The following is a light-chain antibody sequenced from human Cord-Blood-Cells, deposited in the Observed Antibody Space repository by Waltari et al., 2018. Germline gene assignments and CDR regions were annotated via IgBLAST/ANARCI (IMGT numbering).Light chain of an antibody. V-gene: IGKV3-11*01. J-gene: IGKJ1*01. CDR2: DAS. CDR1: QSVSSY. Sequence: EIVLTQSPATLSLSPGERATISCRASQSVSSYLAWYQQKPGQAPRLLIYDASNRATGIPARFSGSGSGTDFTRTISSLEPEDFAVYYCQQRSNWPPWTFGQGTKVEIK. CDR3: QQRSNWPPWT.